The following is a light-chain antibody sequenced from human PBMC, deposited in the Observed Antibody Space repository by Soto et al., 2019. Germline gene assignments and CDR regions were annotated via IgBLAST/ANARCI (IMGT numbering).Light chain of an antibody. V-gene: IGKV4-1*01. CDR1: QSVLYSSNNKNY. J-gene: IGKJ1*01. CDR3: QQYYSTPQT. CDR2: WAS. Sequence: DIVMTQSPDSLAVSLGERATINCKSSQSVLYSSNNKNYLAWYQQKPGQPPKLLLYWASTRKSGVPXXXXGSGSGTAFTLTISSLQAEDVAVYYCQQYYSTPQTFGQGTKVDIK.